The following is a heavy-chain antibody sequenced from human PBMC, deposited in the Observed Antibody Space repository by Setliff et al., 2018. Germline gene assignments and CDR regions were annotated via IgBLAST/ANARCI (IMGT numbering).Heavy chain of an antibody. V-gene: IGHV4-59*11. J-gene: IGHJ4*02. Sequence: SETLSLTCTVSGGSISSHYWSWIRQPPGKGLEWIGSIYYSGSTNYNPSLKSRVTISVDTSKNQFSLKLSSVTAADTAVYYCARDWNPSTYWYTDYFNSWGQGTLVTVSS. CDR3: ARDWNPSTYWYTDYFNS. CDR2: IYYSGST. D-gene: IGHD2-2*01. CDR1: GGSISSHY.